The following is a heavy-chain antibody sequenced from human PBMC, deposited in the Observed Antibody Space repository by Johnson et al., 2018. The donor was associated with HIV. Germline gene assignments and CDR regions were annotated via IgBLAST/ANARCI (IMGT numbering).Heavy chain of an antibody. CDR3: TTDWYSSSWYGALDAFDI. V-gene: IGHV3-15*01. CDR2: IKSKTDGGTT. Sequence: MLLVESGGGVVQTGRSLRLSCAASGFTFSNAWMSWVRQAPGKGLEWVGRIKSKTDGGTTDYAAPVQRRFPLPRDDSKNTLYLQMNSLKTEDTAVYYCTTDWYSSSWYGALDAFDIWGQGTMVTVSS. J-gene: IGHJ3*02. CDR1: GFTFSNAW. D-gene: IGHD6-13*01.